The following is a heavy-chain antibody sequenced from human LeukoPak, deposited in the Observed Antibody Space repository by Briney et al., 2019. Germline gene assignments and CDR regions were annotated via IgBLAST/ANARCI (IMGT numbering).Heavy chain of an antibody. CDR3: AKGRWFGELPLDYFDY. CDR1: GFTFSSYG. Sequence: GGSLRLSCAASGFTFSSYGLHWVRQAPGKGLEWVAYIRYDGSNKYYADSVKGRFTISRDNSKNTLYLQMNSLRAGDTAVYYCAKGRWFGELPLDYFDYWGQGTLVTVSS. J-gene: IGHJ4*02. D-gene: IGHD3-10*01. V-gene: IGHV3-30*02. CDR2: IRYDGSNK.